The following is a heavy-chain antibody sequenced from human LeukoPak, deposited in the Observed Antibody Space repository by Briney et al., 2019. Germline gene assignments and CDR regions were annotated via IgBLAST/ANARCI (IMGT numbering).Heavy chain of an antibody. CDR1: GFTVSNNY. CDR3: ARAAVWGSFHFDY. D-gene: IGHD3-16*01. V-gene: IGHV3-53*01. CDR2: IYSGGST. Sequence: GGSLRLSCAASGFTVSNNYMSWVRQAPGKGLEWVSVIYSGGSTYYADSVKGRFTISRDNSKNTLYLQMNSLRAEDTAVYYCARAAVWGSFHFDYWGQGTLVTVSS. J-gene: IGHJ4*02.